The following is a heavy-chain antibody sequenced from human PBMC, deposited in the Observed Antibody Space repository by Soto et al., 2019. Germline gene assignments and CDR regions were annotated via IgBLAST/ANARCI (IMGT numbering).Heavy chain of an antibody. CDR3: ATGRLYDIRGIGPRDY. CDR1: GFTFINYY. D-gene: IGHD3-10*02. Sequence: EVQLVESGGGLVQPGGSLRLSCAASGFTFINYYMTWVRQAPGKGLEWVANINEDGGQIYYVDSVKGRFTMSRVNAKSSLYLQMNSLIGEETAVYYCATGRLYDIRGIGPRDYWGQGTLVTVSS. V-gene: IGHV3-7*01. J-gene: IGHJ4*02. CDR2: INEDGGQI.